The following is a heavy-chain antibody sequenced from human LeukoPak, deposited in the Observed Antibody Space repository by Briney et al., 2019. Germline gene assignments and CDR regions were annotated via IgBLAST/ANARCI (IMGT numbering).Heavy chain of an antibody. V-gene: IGHV3-48*01. J-gene: IGHJ4*02. CDR3: ARDFGSRGWLHLDY. D-gene: IGHD5-12*01. Sequence: GGSLRLSCATSGFIFSDFGMHWVRQAPGKGLEWIAYISSSSNTIYYADSVKGRFTISRDNSKNTLYLQMNSLRAEDTAVYYCARDFGSRGWLHLDYWGQGTLVTVSS. CDR2: ISSSSNTI. CDR1: GFIFSDFG.